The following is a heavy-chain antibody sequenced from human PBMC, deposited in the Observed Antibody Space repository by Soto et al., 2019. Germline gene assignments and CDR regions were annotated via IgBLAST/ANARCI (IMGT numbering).Heavy chain of an antibody. V-gene: IGHV3-30*18. CDR2: ISYDGSNK. D-gene: IGHD3-16*02. Sequence: QVQLVESGGGVVQPGRSLRLSCAASGFTFSSYGMHWVRQAPGKGLEWVAVISYDGSNKYYADSVKGRFTISRDNSKNTLYLQMNSLRAEDTAVYYCAKDRAHYDYVWGSYRYLDYWGQGTLVTVSS. CDR1: GFTFSSYG. J-gene: IGHJ4*01. CDR3: AKDRAHYDYVWGSYRYLDY.